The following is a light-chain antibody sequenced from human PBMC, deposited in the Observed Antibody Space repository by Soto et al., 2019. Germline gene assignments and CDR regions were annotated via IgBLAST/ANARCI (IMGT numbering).Light chain of an antibody. V-gene: IGLV3-21*02. J-gene: IGLJ3*02. Sequence: SYELTQPPSVSAAPGQTARISCGGNDIGSKVVHWYQQKSGLAPVLVVHDDSDRPSGIPERFSGSNSGNTATLTINRVEDGDEADYYCQVWDISSDRGVFGGGTKLTVL. CDR3: QVWDISSDRGV. CDR2: DDS. CDR1: DIGSKV.